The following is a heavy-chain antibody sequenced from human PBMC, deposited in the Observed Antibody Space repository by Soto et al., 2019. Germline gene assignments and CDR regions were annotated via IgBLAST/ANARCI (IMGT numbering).Heavy chain of an antibody. D-gene: IGHD4-17*01. V-gene: IGHV1-46*03. CDR1: GYTFTSYY. J-gene: IGHJ4*02. CDR2: INPSGGSK. Sequence: ASVKVSCKASGYTFTSYYMRWVRQAPGQGLEWMGIINPSGGSKSNAQKFQGRVTMTRDTSTSTVYMELSSLRSEDTAVYYCASANDYGLYYFDYWGQGTLVTVSS. CDR3: ASANDYGLYYFDY.